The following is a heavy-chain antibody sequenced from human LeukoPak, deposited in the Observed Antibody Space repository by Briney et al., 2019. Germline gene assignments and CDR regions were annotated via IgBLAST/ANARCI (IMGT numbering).Heavy chain of an antibody. D-gene: IGHD1-26*01. V-gene: IGHV4-59*01. CDR2: IYYSGST. CDR3: ARGVGGSSY. J-gene: IGHJ4*02. CDR1: GGSISSYY. Sequence: PSETVSLTCTDSGGSISSYYWSWIRQPPGKGLEWIGYIYYSGSTNYNPSLKSRVTISVDTSKNQFSLKLSSVTAADTAVYYCARGVGGSSYWGQGTLVTVSS.